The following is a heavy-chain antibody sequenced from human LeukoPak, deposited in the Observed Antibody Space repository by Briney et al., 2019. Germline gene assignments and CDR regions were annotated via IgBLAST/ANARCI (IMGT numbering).Heavy chain of an antibody. CDR3: ATEDSSDYYSFDY. V-gene: IGHV3-33*01. D-gene: IGHD3-22*01. J-gene: IGHJ4*02. CDR2: IWYDGSNK. CDR1: GFTFSSYG. Sequence: QPGRSLRLSCAASGFTFSSYGMHWVRQAPGKGLEWVAVIWYDGSNKYYADSVKGRFTISRDNSKNTLYLQMNSLKAEDTAAYYCATEDSSDYYSFDYWGQGTLVTVSS.